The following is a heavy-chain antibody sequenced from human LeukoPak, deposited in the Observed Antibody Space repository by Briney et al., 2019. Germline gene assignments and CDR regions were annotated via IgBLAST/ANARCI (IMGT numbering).Heavy chain of an antibody. D-gene: IGHD3-22*01. J-gene: IGHJ4*02. CDR3: ASLYYYDSSGYSYYFDY. CDR2: IYYSGST. Sequence: SETLSLTCTVSGGSISSYYWSWIRQPSGKGLEWIGYIYYSGSTNYNPSLKSRVTISVDTSKNQFSLKLSSVTAADTAVYYCASLYYYDSSGYSYYFDYWGQGTLVTVSS. V-gene: IGHV4-59*01. CDR1: GGSISSYY.